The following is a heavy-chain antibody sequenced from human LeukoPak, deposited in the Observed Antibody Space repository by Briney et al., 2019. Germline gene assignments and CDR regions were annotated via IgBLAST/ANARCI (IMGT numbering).Heavy chain of an antibody. CDR2: IKLDGSEK. CDR1: GFTFSNYW. Sequence: PGGSLRLSCAASGFTFSNYWMSWVRQAPGKGLEWVANIKLDGSEKYYVDSVTGRFTISRDNAKNSLYLQMSNLRAEDTSVYYCARDRNYCSSDRCYDVFDIWGQGTMVTVSS. V-gene: IGHV3-7*01. J-gene: IGHJ3*02. D-gene: IGHD6-19*01. CDR3: ARDRNYCSSDRCYDVFDI.